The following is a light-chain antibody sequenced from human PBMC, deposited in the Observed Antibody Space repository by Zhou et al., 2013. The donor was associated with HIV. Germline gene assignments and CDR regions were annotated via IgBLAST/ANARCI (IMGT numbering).Light chain of an antibody. J-gene: IGKJ2*01. CDR1: QDISNY. V-gene: IGKV1-39*01. CDR2: DAS. Sequence: DIQMTQSPSSLSASVGDRVTITCQASQDISNYLNWYQQKPGKAPKLLIYDASNLETGVPSRFSGSGSGTDFTLTISSLQPEDFATYYCQQSYSTLRTFGQGTKLEIK. CDR3: QQSYSTLRT.